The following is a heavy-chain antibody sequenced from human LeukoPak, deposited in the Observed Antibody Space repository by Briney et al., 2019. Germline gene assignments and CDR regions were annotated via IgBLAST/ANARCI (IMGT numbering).Heavy chain of an antibody. CDR3: ARVSYDFNYFDY. V-gene: IGHV4-31*03. CDR2: IYYSGST. J-gene: IGHJ4*02. Sequence: PSQTLSLTCTVSGGSISSGGYYWSWIRQHPGKGLEWIGYIYYSGSTYYNPSLKSRVTISVDTSKNQFSLKLSPVTAADTAVYYCARVSYDFNYFDYWGQGTLVTVSS. CDR1: GGSISSGGYY. D-gene: IGHD3-3*01.